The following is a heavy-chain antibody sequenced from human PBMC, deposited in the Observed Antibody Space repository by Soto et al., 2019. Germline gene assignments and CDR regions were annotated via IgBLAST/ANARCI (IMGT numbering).Heavy chain of an antibody. D-gene: IGHD3-10*01. CDR2: INQSGAT. V-gene: IGHV4-34*01. CDR3: ARGYYYASGSSFPY. Sequence: QLQQWGAGLLKPSETLSLTCAGYNVSFSKYSWNWIRQSPGKGLEWIGDINQSGATNYNPSLKSRVPISVNPSKIQFSLNLKSLPAADTAVYYCARGYYYASGSSFPYCGQGTLVTVS. J-gene: IGHJ4*02. CDR1: NVSFSKYS.